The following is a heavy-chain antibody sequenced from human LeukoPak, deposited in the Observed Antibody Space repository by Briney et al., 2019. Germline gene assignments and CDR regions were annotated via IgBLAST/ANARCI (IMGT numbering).Heavy chain of an antibody. CDR1: GFTFSSYS. V-gene: IGHV3-21*01. CDR2: ISSSSSYI. D-gene: IGHD4-17*01. CDR3: TKTTVPTRAFDI. J-gene: IGHJ3*02. Sequence: GGSLRLSGAASGFTFSSYSMNWVRQAPGKGLEWVSSISSSSSYIYYADSVKGRFTISRDNAKNSLYLQTNSLRAEDTAVYYCTKTTVPTRAFDIWGQGTMVTVSS.